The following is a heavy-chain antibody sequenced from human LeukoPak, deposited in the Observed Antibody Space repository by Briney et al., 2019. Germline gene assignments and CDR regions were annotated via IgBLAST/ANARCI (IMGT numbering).Heavy chain of an antibody. Sequence: SETLSLTCSVSGGSISSYYWSWIRQPAGRGLEWIGRIYSSGSTNYNPSLKTRVTMSLDTSKNQFSLNLTTVTAADTAVYYCARTSARGAQFDYWGQGTLVTVSS. CDR2: IYSSGST. J-gene: IGHJ4*02. CDR3: ARTSARGAQFDY. V-gene: IGHV4-4*07. D-gene: IGHD3-10*01. CDR1: GGSISSYY.